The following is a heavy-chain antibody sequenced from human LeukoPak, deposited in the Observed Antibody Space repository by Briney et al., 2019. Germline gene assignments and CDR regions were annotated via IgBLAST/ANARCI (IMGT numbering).Heavy chain of an antibody. J-gene: IGHJ4*02. D-gene: IGHD5-18*01. CDR3: ARASRGYSYGYVVDY. CDR2: ISSSGSTI. CDR1: GYTFSDCY. V-gene: IGHV3-11*01. Sequence: PGGSLRLSCAASGYTFSDCYMSWIRQAPGKGLEWVSYISSSGSTIYLADSVKGRFSISRDNAKNSLYLQMNSLRAEDTAVYYCARASRGYSYGYVVDYWGQGTLVTVSS.